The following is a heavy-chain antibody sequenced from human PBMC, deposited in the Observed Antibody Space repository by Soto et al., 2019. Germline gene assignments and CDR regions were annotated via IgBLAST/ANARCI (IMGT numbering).Heavy chain of an antibody. CDR1: GFTFSSYD. Sequence: PVGSLRLSCAASGFTFSSYDMHWVRQATGKGLEWVSAINTAGDTFYPGSVKGRFTISRENAKNSLYLQMNSLRAGDTAVYYCARVPKGQLWTFDYWGQGTLVTVSS. CDR3: ARVPKGQLWTFDY. D-gene: IGHD5-18*01. V-gene: IGHV3-13*01. J-gene: IGHJ4*02. CDR2: INTAGDT.